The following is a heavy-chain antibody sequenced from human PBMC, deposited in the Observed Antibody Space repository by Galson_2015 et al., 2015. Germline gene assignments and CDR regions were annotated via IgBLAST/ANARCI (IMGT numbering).Heavy chain of an antibody. Sequence: SVKVSCKASGGTFSSYAISWVRPAPGQGLEWMGGIIPIFGTANYAQKFQGRVTITADESTSTAYMELSSLRSEDTAVYYCARRVRITIFGVVKGRWFDPWGQGTLVTVSS. CDR3: ARRVRITIFGVVKGRWFDP. D-gene: IGHD3-3*01. J-gene: IGHJ5*02. V-gene: IGHV1-69*13. CDR2: IIPIFGTA. CDR1: GGTFSSYA.